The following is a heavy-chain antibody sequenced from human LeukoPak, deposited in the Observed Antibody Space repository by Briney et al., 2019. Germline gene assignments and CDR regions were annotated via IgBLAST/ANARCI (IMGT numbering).Heavy chain of an antibody. V-gene: IGHV3-30*18. Sequence: GRSLRLSCAASGFTFGSYGMHWVRQAPGKGLEWVAVISYDGSNKYYADSVKGRFTISRDNSKNTLYLQMNSLRAEDTAVYYCAKVYRQWLVRADFDYWGQGTLVTVSS. J-gene: IGHJ4*02. CDR2: ISYDGSNK. CDR1: GFTFGSYG. CDR3: AKVYRQWLVRADFDY. D-gene: IGHD6-19*01.